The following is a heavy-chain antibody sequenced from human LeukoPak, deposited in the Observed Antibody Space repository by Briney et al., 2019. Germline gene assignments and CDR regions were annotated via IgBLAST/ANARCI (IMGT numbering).Heavy chain of an antibody. J-gene: IGHJ4*02. CDR1: GFTVSSNY. CDR2: INSDGTSP. V-gene: IGHV3-74*01. Sequence: GGSLRLSCAASGFTVSSNYMSWVRQAPGKGLVWVSRINSDGTSPTYADSVKGRFTISRDNARSTLYLQMNSLRAEDTAVYYCASLFRELPWGQGTLVTVSS. D-gene: IGHD1-26*01. CDR3: ASLFRELP.